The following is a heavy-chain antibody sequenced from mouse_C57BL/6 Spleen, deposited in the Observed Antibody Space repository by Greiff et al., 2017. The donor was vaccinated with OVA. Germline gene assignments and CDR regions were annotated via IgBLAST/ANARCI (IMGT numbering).Heavy chain of an antibody. CDR1: GYTFTDYE. CDR3: TRDYGSSQAWFAY. J-gene: IGHJ3*01. V-gene: IGHV1-15*01. CDR2: IDPETGGT. D-gene: IGHD1-1*01. Sequence: VQLQQSGAELVRPGASVTLSCKASGYTFTDYEMHWVKQTPVHGLEWIGAIDPETGGTAYNQKFKGKAILTADKSSSTAYMELRSLTSEDPAVYYCTRDYGSSQAWFAYWGQGTLVTVSA.